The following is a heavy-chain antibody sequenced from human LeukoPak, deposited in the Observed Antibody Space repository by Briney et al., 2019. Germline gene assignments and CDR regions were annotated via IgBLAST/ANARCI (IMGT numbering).Heavy chain of an antibody. CDR2: IYYSGST. D-gene: IGHD1-14*01. Sequence: SETLSLTCAVYGGSFSGLYWSWIRQPPGKGLEWIGYIYYSGSTNYNPSLKSRVTISVDTSKNQFSLKLSSVTAADTAVYYCARHTYGNFDYWGQGTLVTVSS. CDR3: ARHTYGNFDY. J-gene: IGHJ4*02. V-gene: IGHV4-59*01. CDR1: GGSFSGLY.